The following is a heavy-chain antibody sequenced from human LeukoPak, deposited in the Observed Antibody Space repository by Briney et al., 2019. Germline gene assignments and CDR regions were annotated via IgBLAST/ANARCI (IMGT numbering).Heavy chain of an antibody. V-gene: IGHV4-39*07. CDR3: ARAEPADFDY. CDR2: IYYSGST. D-gene: IGHD6-19*01. Sequence: TSETLSLTCAVSGGSISSSSYYWGWIRQPPGKGLEWIGSIYYSGSTYYNPSLKSRVTISVDTSKNQFSLKLSSVTAADTAVYYCARAEPADFDYWGQGTLVTVSS. J-gene: IGHJ4*02. CDR1: GGSISSSSYY.